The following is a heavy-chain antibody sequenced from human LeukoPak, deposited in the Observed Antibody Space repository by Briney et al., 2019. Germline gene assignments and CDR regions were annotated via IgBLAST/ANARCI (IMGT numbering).Heavy chain of an antibody. V-gene: IGHV4-31*03. CDR3: ARGSTLIRGFDY. CDR2: IFYSGSA. J-gene: IGHJ4*02. D-gene: IGHD3-10*01. Sequence: SETLSLTCTVSGGSISSGDYYWNWIRQHPEKSLEWIGYIFYSGSAYYNPSLKSRVTISVDTSKYQFSLKLSSVTAADTAVYYCARGSTLIRGFDYWGQGTLVTVSS. CDR1: GGSISSGDYY.